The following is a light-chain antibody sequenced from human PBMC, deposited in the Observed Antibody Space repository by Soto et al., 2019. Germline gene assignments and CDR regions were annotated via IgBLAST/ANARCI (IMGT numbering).Light chain of an antibody. CDR2: GAS. V-gene: IGKV1-39*01. CDR1: QTIDNY. CDR3: QHGFSSPLS. Sequence: DIQMTQSPSSLSASVGDRVTINCRANQTIDNYVNWYQLRPGRGPKLLIYGASTLQTGVTSRFSGSGQGKEFSFTIDSLPTELFGTYSCQHGFSSPLSFGQGTKVE. J-gene: IGKJ1*01.